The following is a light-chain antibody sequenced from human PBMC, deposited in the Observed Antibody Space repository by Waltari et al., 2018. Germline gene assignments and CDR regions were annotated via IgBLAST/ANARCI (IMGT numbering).Light chain of an antibody. CDR2: RSD. J-gene: IGLJ7*01. Sequence: QSALTQPPAASGTPGQRLIISCSGSGSNIGTNFVYWYQQFPGTAPKLLIYRSDQRASGVPDRFSGSKSGSSASLAISGFQSEDESLYYCAAWDDSLSAVVFGGGTQVTVL. CDR3: AAWDDSLSAVV. V-gene: IGLV1-47*01. CDR1: GSNIGTNF.